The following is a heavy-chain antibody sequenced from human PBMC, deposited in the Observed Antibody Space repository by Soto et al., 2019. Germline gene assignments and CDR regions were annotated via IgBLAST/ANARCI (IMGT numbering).Heavy chain of an antibody. V-gene: IGHV3-21*04. D-gene: IGHD1-26*01. CDR1: GFTFSSYS. Sequence: GGSLRLSCVSSGFTFSSYSMNWGRQAPGKDLEWISSISVSSSNVYYADSVKGRFTISRDDAKSSLSLQMNGLRAEDTAFYYCVRGASLNFDYWGQGTLVTVSS. J-gene: IGHJ4*02. CDR2: ISVSSSNV. CDR3: VRGASLNFDY.